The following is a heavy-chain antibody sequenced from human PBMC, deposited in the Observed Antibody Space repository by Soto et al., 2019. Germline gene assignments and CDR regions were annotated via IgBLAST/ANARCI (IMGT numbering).Heavy chain of an antibody. CDR2: IVPIFGTA. J-gene: IGHJ4*02. CDR1: GGTFSSYA. CDR3: ARDGFDYGDYS. V-gene: IGHV1-69*13. D-gene: IGHD4-17*01. Sequence: EASVKVSCKASGGTFSSYAISWVRQAPGQGLEWMGGIVPIFGTANYAQKFQGRVTITADESTSTAYMELSSLRSEDTAVYYCARDGFDYGDYSWGQGTLVTVSS.